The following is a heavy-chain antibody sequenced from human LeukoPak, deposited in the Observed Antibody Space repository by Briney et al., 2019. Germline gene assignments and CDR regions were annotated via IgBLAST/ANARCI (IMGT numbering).Heavy chain of an antibody. V-gene: IGHV4-39*07. Sequence: SETLSLTCTVSGGSISSSSYYWGWIRQPPGKGLEWIGSIYYSGSTNYNPSLKSRVTISVDTSKNQFSLKLSSVTAADTAVYYCAREGVRGGYSYGYMDYYYYYMDVWGKGTTVTVSS. J-gene: IGHJ6*03. CDR1: GGSISSSSYY. CDR2: IYYSGST. CDR3: AREGVRGGYSYGYMDYYYYYMDV. D-gene: IGHD5-18*01.